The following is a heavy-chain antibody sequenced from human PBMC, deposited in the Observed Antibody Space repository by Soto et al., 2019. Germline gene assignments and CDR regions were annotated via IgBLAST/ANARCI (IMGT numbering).Heavy chain of an antibody. Sequence: GGSLRLSCGASGFTFSNYAMAWVRQAPGKGLEWVSLIGGRGGTTKYAGSVKGRFSISRDDSKTTLYLQMNTLEAEDKAIYYCEKHIGGLFFDYWGQGSLVPVYS. CDR1: GFTFSNYA. V-gene: IGHV3-23*01. CDR3: EKHIGGLFFDY. CDR2: IGGRGGTT. J-gene: IGHJ4*02.